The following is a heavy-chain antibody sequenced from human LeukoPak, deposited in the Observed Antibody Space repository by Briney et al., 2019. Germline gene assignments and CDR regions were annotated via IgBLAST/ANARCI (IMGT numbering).Heavy chain of an antibody. Sequence: GRSLRLSCAASGITSSSYGMHWVRQAPGKGLEWVAVIWYDGSDKYYVDSVKGRFTISRDNSKNTLYLQMNSLRAEDTAFYYCARESRDAFDIWGQGTMVTVSS. CDR1: GITSSSYG. CDR3: ARESRDAFDI. J-gene: IGHJ3*02. V-gene: IGHV3-33*01. CDR2: IWYDGSDK.